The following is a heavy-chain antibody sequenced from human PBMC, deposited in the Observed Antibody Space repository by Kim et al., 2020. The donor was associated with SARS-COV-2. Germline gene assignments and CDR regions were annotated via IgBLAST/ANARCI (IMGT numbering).Heavy chain of an antibody. V-gene: IGHV3-43*01. J-gene: IGHJ4*02. D-gene: IGHD3-10*02. CDR2: GGRT. CDR3: ARATMLDY. Sequence: GGRTYYVDSVKNPYTIYRDSSKNSLYLQMNSLRTEDTALCYCARATMLDYWGQGTLVTVSS.